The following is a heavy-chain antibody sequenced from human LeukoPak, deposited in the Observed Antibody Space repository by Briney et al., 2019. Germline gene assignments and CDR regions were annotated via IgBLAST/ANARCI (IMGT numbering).Heavy chain of an antibody. Sequence: GGPLRLSCAASGFTFSSYAMHWVRQAPGKGLEWVAVISYDGGNKYYADSVKGRFTISRDNSKNTLYLQMNSLRAEDTAVYYCARGSGSYDYWGQGTLVTVSS. V-gene: IGHV3-30*01. J-gene: IGHJ4*02. CDR1: GFTFSSYA. CDR3: ARGSGSYDY. D-gene: IGHD1-26*01. CDR2: ISYDGGNK.